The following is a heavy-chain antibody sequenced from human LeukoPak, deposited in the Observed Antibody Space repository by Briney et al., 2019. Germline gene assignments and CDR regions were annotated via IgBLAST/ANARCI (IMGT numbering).Heavy chain of an antibody. J-gene: IGHJ4*02. V-gene: IGHV3-7*01. Sequence: GGSLRFSCAASGFTFSSYWMSWVRQAPGKGLEWVANIKQDGGQKYYVDSVKGRFTISRDNAKNSLYLQMNSLRAEDTAVYYCARGGYYDSSGYYPFGYWGQGTLVTVSP. CDR2: IKQDGGQK. CDR1: GFTFSSYW. CDR3: ARGGYYDSSGYYPFGY. D-gene: IGHD3-22*01.